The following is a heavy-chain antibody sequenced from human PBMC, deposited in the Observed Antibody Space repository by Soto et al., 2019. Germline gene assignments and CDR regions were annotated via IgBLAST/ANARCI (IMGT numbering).Heavy chain of an antibody. V-gene: IGHV1-18*01. CDR3: ARDLGDIVVVPAAMGGDY. D-gene: IGHD2-2*01. Sequence: GASVKVSCKASGYTFTSYGISWVRQAPGQGLEWMGWISAYNGNTNYAQKLQGRVTMTTDTSTSTAYMELRSLRSDDTAVYYCARDLGDIVVVPAAMGGDYWGQGTLVTVSS. CDR1: GYTFTSYG. CDR2: ISAYNGNT. J-gene: IGHJ4*02.